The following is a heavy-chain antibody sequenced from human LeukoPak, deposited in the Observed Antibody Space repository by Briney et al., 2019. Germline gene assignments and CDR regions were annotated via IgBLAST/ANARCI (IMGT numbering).Heavy chain of an antibody. CDR2: MNPNSGNT. Sequence: ASVKVSCKASGYTFTSYDINWVRQATGQGLEWMGWMNPNSGNTGYAQKFQGRVTITRNTSISTAYMELSSLRSEDTAVYYCARRIAAAGKGDFDYWGQGTLVTVSS. D-gene: IGHD6-13*01. CDR3: ARRIAAAGKGDFDY. CDR1: GYTFTSYD. V-gene: IGHV1-8*03. J-gene: IGHJ4*02.